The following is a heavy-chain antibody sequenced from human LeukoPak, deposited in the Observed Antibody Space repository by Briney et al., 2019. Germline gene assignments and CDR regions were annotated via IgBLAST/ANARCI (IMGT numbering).Heavy chain of an antibody. V-gene: IGHV3-23*01. CDR1: GFTFSSYA. CDR2: ISGSGGST. D-gene: IGHD4-23*01. CDR3: AKTGAYGGNPDY. J-gene: IGHJ4*02. Sequence: GGSLRPSCAASGFTFSSYAMSWVRQAPGKGLEWVSAISGSGGSTYYADSVKGRFTISRDNSKNTLYLQMNSLRAEDTAVYYCAKTGAYGGNPDYWGQGTLVTVSS.